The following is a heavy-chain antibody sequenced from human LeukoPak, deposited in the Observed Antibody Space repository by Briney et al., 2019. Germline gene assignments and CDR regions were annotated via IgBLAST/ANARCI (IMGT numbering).Heavy chain of an antibody. D-gene: IGHD6-6*01. J-gene: IGHJ4*02. CDR2: ISYDGSNK. Sequence: GGSLRLSCAASGFTFSSYVMHWVRQAPGKGLEWVAVISYDGSNKYYADSVKGRFTISRDNSKNTLYLQMNSLRAEDTAVYYCAKDRSIAALGYWGQGTLVTVSS. V-gene: IGHV3-30*18. CDR3: AKDRSIAALGY. CDR1: GFTFSSYV.